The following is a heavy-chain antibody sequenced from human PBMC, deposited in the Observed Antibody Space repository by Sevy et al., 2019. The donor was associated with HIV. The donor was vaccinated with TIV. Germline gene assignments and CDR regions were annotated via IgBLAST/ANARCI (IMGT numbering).Heavy chain of an antibody. CDR1: GFTFSSYA. D-gene: IGHD6-6*01. CDR2: ISGSGGSI. J-gene: IGHJ4*02. V-gene: IGHV3-23*01. CDR3: AKVATYSSSSGERRPNDY. Sequence: GGSLRLCCAASGFTFSSYAMSWVRQAPGKGLEWVSAISGSGGSIYYADTVQVRFTISRDNSMNTLYLQMNSLRAEDTAVYYCAKVATYSSSSGERRPNDYWGQGTLVTVSS.